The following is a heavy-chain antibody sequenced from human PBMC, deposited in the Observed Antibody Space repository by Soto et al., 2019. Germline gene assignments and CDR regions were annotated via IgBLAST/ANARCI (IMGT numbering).Heavy chain of an antibody. D-gene: IGHD2-21*01. V-gene: IGHV4-59*01. J-gene: IGHJ3*02. CDR1: GGSISSYY. Sequence: SETLSLTCTVSGGSISSYYWSWIRQPPGKGLEWIGYIYYGGSTNYNPSLKSRVTISVYTSKNQFSLKLSSVTAADTAVYYCARDPRGIAYFAFDIWGQGTMVTVSS. CDR2: IYYGGST. CDR3: ARDPRGIAYFAFDI.